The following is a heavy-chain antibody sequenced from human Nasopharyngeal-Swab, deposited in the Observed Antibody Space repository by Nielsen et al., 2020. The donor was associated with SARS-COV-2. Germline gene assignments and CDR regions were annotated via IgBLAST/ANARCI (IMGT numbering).Heavy chain of an antibody. CDR1: GFIFSDYS. V-gene: IGHV3-48*01. D-gene: IGHD3-22*01. J-gene: IGHJ4*02. Sequence: GESLKISCAASGFIFSDYSMNWVRQAPGKGLEWVSHISSSSSTIYYADSVKGRFTITRDNAKNSLYLQMDNLRAEDTAVYYCARGGQGTYYYDSSGYYGEYYFDYWGQGTLVTVSS. CDR3: ARGGQGTYYYDSSGYYGEYYFDY. CDR2: ISSSSSTI.